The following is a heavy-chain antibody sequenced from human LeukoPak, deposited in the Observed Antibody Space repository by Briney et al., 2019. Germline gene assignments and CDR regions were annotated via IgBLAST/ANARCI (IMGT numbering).Heavy chain of an antibody. D-gene: IGHD3-3*01. V-gene: IGHV3-53*01. CDR1: GFTVSSNY. CDR2: IYSGGST. J-gene: IGHJ4*02. Sequence: GGSLRLSCAASGFTVSSNYMSWVRQAPGKGLEWVSIIYSGGSTFYADSVKGRFTISRDNSKNTLYLQMNSLRAEDTALYYCARVGITIFGVAFFDYWGQGTLVTVSS. CDR3: ARVGITIFGVAFFDY.